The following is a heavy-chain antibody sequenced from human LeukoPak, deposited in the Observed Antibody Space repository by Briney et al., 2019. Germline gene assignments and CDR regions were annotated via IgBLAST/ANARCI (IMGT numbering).Heavy chain of an antibody. CDR3: ARTSLGGAWFDP. Sequence: SETLSLTCAVYGGSFSGYYWSWIRQPPGKGLEWIGEINHSGSTNYNPSLTSRVTISVDTSKNQFSLKLSSVTAADTAVYYCARTSLGGAWFDPWGQGTLVTVSS. D-gene: IGHD3-10*01. CDR1: GGSFSGYY. CDR2: INHSGST. V-gene: IGHV4-34*01. J-gene: IGHJ5*02.